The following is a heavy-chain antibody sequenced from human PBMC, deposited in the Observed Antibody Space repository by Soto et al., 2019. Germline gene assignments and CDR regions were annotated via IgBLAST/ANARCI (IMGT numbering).Heavy chain of an antibody. V-gene: IGHV3-30*18. CDR2: ISYDGSNK. Sequence: PGGSLRLSCAASGFTFSSYGMHWVRQAPGKGLEWVAVISYDGSNKYYADSVKGRFTISRDNSKNTLYLQMNSLRAEDTAVYYCAKDRSSPYCSGGSCYNYFDYWGQGTLVTVSS. CDR3: AKDRSSPYCSGGSCYNYFDY. J-gene: IGHJ4*02. D-gene: IGHD2-15*01. CDR1: GFTFSSYG.